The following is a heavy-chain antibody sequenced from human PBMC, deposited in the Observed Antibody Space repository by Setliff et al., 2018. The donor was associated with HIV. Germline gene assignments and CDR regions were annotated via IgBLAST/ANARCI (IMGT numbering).Heavy chain of an antibody. J-gene: IGHJ5*02. CDR2: INYSGDT. CDR1: GGSFPAYY. CDR3: VRQHGDYAFDP. Sequence: SETLSLTCAVYGGSFPAYYWNWVRQPPGKGLEWIGEINYSGDTTYNPSLKSRVNMFIDTSTKQFSLKVASVTAADTAVYYCVRQHGDYAFDPWGQGTLVTVSS. V-gene: IGHV4-34*01. D-gene: IGHD4-17*01.